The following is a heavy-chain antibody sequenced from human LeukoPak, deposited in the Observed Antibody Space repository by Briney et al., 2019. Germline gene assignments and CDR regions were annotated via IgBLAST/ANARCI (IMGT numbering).Heavy chain of an antibody. CDR2: INPNSGVT. CDR3: ARSLIGGTSYYFDY. V-gene: IGHV1-2*02. J-gene: IGHJ4*02. D-gene: IGHD3-16*01. Sequence: GASVKVSCKASGYTFTDYYMHWVRQAPGQGLEWMAWINPNSGVTNYAQKFQGRVTMTRDTSISTAYMEVSRLRSDDTAVYYCARSLIGGTSYYFDYWGQGTLVTVSS. CDR1: GYTFTDYY.